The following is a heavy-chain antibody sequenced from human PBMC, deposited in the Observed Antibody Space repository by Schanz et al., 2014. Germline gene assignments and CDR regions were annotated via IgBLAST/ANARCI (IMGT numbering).Heavy chain of an antibody. CDR1: GFTFNSYA. Sequence: VQLLESGGGLVQPGGSLRLSCAASGFTFNSYAMTWVRQAPGKGLEWVAAMSYDGSIKYYGDSVKGRFTISRDNSKNTLYLQMNTLRAEDTAVYYCARDRGYCSGGSCYDYYYYGLDVWGQGTTVTVSS. CDR2: MSYDGSIK. J-gene: IGHJ6*02. V-gene: IGHV3-30*03. CDR3: ARDRGYCSGGSCYDYYYYGLDV. D-gene: IGHD2-15*01.